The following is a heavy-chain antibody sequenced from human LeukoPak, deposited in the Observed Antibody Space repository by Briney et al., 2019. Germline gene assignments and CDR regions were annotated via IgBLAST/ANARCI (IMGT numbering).Heavy chain of an antibody. D-gene: IGHD3-22*01. CDR3: ASHPYYYDSSASFDY. V-gene: IGHV4-30-4*01. Sequence: SQTLSLTCTVSGGSISSGDYYWRWIRQPPGKGLEWIGYIYYSGSTYYNPSLKSRVTISVDTSKNQFSLKLSSVTAADTAVYYCASHPYYYDSSASFDYWGQGTLVTVSS. J-gene: IGHJ4*02. CDR2: IYYSGST. CDR1: GGSISSGDYY.